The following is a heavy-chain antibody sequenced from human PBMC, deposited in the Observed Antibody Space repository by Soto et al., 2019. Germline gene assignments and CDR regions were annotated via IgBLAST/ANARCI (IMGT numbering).Heavy chain of an antibody. D-gene: IGHD2-21*02. CDR2: ITRTGDVT. Sequence: EVQLLESGGGLVQPGGSLRLSCAASGFTFSSSDMSWVRQAPGKGLEWVSSITRTGDVTHYADSVKGRFTISRDNSKNTAHLKMNNLRDGETAVYFCAKGGGGDHGYWGQGTLVAVSS. V-gene: IGHV3-23*01. J-gene: IGHJ4*02. CDR1: GFTFSSSD. CDR3: AKGGGGDHGY.